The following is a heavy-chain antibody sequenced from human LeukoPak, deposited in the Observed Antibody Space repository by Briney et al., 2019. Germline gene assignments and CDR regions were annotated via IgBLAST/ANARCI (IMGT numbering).Heavy chain of an antibody. CDR1: GYSISSGYY. Sequence: SETLSLTCTVSGYSISSGYYWGWIRQPPGKGLEWIGRIYTSGSTNYNPSLKSRVTMSVDTSKNQFSLKLSSVTAADTAVYYCARGEYNYGGHNWFDPWGQGILVTVSS. CDR3: ARGEYNYGGHNWFDP. CDR2: IYTSGST. V-gene: IGHV4-38-2*02. J-gene: IGHJ5*02. D-gene: IGHD5-18*01.